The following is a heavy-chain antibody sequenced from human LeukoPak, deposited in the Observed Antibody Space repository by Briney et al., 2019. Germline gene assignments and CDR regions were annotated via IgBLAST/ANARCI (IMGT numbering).Heavy chain of an antibody. CDR3: ARGYSYGLDY. Sequence: GGSLRLSCAASGFTFSSYSMNWVRQAPGKGLEWVANIKQDGSEKYYVDSVKGRFTISRDNAKNSLYLQMNSLRAEDTAVYYCARGYSYGLDYWGQGTLVTVSS. CDR2: IKQDGSEK. J-gene: IGHJ4*02. V-gene: IGHV3-7*01. D-gene: IGHD5-18*01. CDR1: GFTFSSYS.